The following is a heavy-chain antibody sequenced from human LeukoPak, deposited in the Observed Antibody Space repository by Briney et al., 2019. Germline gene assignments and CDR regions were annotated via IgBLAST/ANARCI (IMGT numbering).Heavy chain of an antibody. D-gene: IGHD6-13*01. Sequence: ASVKVSFKASGGTFSSYAISWVRQAPGQGLEWMGRIIPILGIANYAQKFQGRVTITADKSTSTAYMELSSLRSEDTAVYYCARRVSSSWYGYFDYWGQGTLVTVSS. CDR1: GGTFSSYA. CDR2: IIPILGIA. CDR3: ARRVSSSWYGYFDY. V-gene: IGHV1-69*04. J-gene: IGHJ4*02.